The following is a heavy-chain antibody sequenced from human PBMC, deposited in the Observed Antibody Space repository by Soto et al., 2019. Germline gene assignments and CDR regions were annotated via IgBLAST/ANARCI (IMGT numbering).Heavy chain of an antibody. D-gene: IGHD4-4*01. CDR3: ARHRRTTVAKFYFDN. CDR1: GGSINSYC. V-gene: IGHV4-59*08. J-gene: IGHJ4*02. Sequence: SETLSLTCTVSGGSINSYCWSWIRQPPGKGLEWIAYIFDSGDANYNPSLKSRVTISVDTSKNQFSLKLTSVTAADTAVYYCARHRRTTVAKFYFDNWGQGALVTVSS. CDR2: IFDSGDA.